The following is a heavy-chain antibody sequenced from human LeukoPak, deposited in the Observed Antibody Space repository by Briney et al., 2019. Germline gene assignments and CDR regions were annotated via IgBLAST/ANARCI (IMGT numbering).Heavy chain of an antibody. D-gene: IGHD3-3*01. CDR3: ARGRGYDFWSGYPD. CDR1: GYTFTGYY. Sequence: GASVKVSCTASGYTFTGYYMHWVRQAPGQGLEWMGWINPNSGGTNYAQKFQGRVTMTRDTSISTAYMELSSLRSEDTAVYYCARGRGYDFWSGYPDWGQGTLVTVSS. J-gene: IGHJ4*02. CDR2: INPNSGGT. V-gene: IGHV1-2*02.